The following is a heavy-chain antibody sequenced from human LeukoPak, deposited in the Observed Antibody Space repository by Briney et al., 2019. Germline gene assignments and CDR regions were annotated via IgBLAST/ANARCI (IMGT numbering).Heavy chain of an antibody. CDR2: IYYSGST. Sequence: PSETLSLTCTVSGGSISSGDYYWSWIRQPPGKGLEWIGYIYYSGSTYYNPSLKSRVTISVDTSKNQFSLKLSSVTAADTAVYYCAKDSTFGDYDCRGAFDIWGQGTMVTVSS. D-gene: IGHD4-17*01. CDR1: GGSISSGDYY. V-gene: IGHV4-30-4*01. J-gene: IGHJ3*02. CDR3: AKDSTFGDYDCRGAFDI.